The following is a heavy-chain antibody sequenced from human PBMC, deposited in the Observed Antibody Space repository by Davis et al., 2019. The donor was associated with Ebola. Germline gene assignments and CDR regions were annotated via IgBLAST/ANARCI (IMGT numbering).Heavy chain of an antibody. D-gene: IGHD3-3*01. CDR2: INQDGREK. V-gene: IGHV3-7*01. J-gene: IGHJ6*02. CDR1: GFTFSSFA. CDR3: ARDGITTFGAVINFDYGMDV. Sequence: GESLKISCAPSGFTFSSFAMARVRQAPGKGLEWVANINQDGREKYYVGSVKGRFTISRDHAKNSLYLQMNSLRVEDTAVYYCARDGITTFGAVINFDYGMDVWGQGTTVVVSS.